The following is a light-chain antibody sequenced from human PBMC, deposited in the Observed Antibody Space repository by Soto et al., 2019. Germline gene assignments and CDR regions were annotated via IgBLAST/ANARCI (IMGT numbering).Light chain of an antibody. Sequence: ERMITQSPATLSVSPGERGTLSCRASQSVSVYLAWYQQKPGQAPRLLIHTASTRATGIPARFSGSGSGTEFTLTISSLQSEDFAVYYCQQYNNWPPITFGQGTRLEI. CDR3: QQYNNWPPIT. CDR2: TAS. V-gene: IGKV3-15*01. CDR1: QSVSVY. J-gene: IGKJ5*01.